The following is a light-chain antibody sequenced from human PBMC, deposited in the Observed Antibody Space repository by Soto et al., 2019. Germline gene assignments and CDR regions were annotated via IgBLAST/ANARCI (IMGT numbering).Light chain of an antibody. V-gene: IGLV2-8*01. CDR1: SSDIGSHNL. CDR2: DVS. CDR3: SSYAGSSVV. J-gene: IGLJ2*01. Sequence: SALTQPPSASGSPGQSVTISCTGSSSDIGSHNLVSWYQQHPGKAPKLMISDVSQRPSGVPDRFSGSKSGNTASLTVSGLQAEDEADYYCSSYAGSSVVFGGGTKLTVL.